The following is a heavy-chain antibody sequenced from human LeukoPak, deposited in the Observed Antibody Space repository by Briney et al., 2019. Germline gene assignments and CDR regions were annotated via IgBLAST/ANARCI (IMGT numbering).Heavy chain of an antibody. D-gene: IGHD6-19*01. CDR3: ARDLTAVAGYFDY. J-gene: IGHJ4*02. CDR1: GYTFTSYA. Sequence: ASVKVSCKASGYTFTSYAMHWVRQAPGQRLEWMGWINAGNGNTKYSQKFQGRVTITRDTSASTAYMELSSLRSEDTAVYYCARDLTAVAGYFDYWGQGTLVTVSS. V-gene: IGHV1-3*01. CDR2: INAGNGNT.